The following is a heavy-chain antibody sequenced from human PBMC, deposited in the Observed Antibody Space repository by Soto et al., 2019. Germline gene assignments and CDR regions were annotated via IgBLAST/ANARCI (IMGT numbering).Heavy chain of an antibody. J-gene: IGHJ3*02. CDR2: IGGNGVSI. CDR1: GFNFSSHG. Sequence: EVQLLESGGGLLQPGGSLRLSCSSSGFNFSSHGMSWVREAPGKGLEWVSHIGGNGVSIYYADSVRGRFTISRDNSKNTLYLQMNSLIAEDTAVCYCAKGYDYVSFDMWGQGTMVTFS. D-gene: IGHD3-16*01. V-gene: IGHV3-23*01. CDR3: AKGYDYVSFDM.